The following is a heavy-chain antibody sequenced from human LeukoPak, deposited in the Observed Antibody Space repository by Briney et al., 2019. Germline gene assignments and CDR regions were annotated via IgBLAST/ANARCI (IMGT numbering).Heavy chain of an antibody. D-gene: IGHD2-2*01. CDR1: GFTFNIYS. CDR2: ITYDRGDK. J-gene: IGHJ4*02. Sequence: PGGSLRLSCAGSGFTFNIYSMSWVRQPPGKGLEWVAFITYDRGDKYYADSVMGRFTISRDSSKTTLYLQMNSLRAEDTAVYYCYTDIVTVPAPDYWGQGALVTVSS. CDR3: YTDIVTVPAPDY. V-gene: IGHV3-30*02.